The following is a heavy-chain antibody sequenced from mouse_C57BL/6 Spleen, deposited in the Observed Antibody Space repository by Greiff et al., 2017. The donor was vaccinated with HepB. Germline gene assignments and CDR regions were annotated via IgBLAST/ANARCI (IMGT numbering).Heavy chain of an antibody. Sequence: VQRVESGAELVKPGASVKISCKASGYAFSSYWMNWVKQRPGKGLEWIGQIYPGDGDTNYNGKFKGKATLTADKSSSTAYMQLSSLTSEDSAVYFCARCYYGSSYYAMDYWGQGTSVTVSS. CDR3: ARCYYGSSYYAMDY. CDR2: IYPGDGDT. D-gene: IGHD1-1*01. J-gene: IGHJ4*01. CDR1: GYAFSSYW. V-gene: IGHV1-80*01.